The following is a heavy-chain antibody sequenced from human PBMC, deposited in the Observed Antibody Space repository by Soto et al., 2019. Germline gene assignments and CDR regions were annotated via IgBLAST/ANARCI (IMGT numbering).Heavy chain of an antibody. J-gene: IGHJ4*02. CDR2: IDWDDDK. Sequence: SGPTLVNPTQTLTLTCTFSGFSLSTSGMCVSWIRQPPGKALEWLARIDWDDDKYYSTSLKTRLTISKDASKNQVVLTMTNMDPVDTATYYCARTHGGAAAGTEPFDYWGQGTLVTVSS. CDR1: GFSLSTSGMC. D-gene: IGHD6-13*01. V-gene: IGHV2-70*11. CDR3: ARTHGGAAAGTEPFDY.